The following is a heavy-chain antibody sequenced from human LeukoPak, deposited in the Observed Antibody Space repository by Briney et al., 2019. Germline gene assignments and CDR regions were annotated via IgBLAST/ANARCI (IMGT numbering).Heavy chain of an antibody. Sequence: PGGSMRLSCAASGFTFGDYYMRWIRPAPGKGLEWVSYISSSGSTIYYADSVKGRLTISRDNAKNSLYLQMNSLRAEDTAVYYCARALGDAFDIWGQGTMVTVSS. D-gene: IGHD3-16*01. CDR2: ISSSGSTI. V-gene: IGHV3-11*04. CDR3: ARALGDAFDI. CDR1: GFTFGDYY. J-gene: IGHJ3*02.